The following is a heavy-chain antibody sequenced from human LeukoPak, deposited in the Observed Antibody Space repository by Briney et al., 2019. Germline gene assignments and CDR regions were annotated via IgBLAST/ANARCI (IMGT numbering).Heavy chain of an antibody. CDR2: ISSSGSTI. CDR3: ARQLYDFWSGYYHQGNWFDP. Sequence: GGSLRLSCAASGFTFSDYYISWIRQAPGKGLEWVSYISSSGSTIYYADSVKGRFTISRDNAKNSLYLQMNSLRAEDTAVYYCARQLYDFWSGYYHQGNWFDPWGQGTLVTVSS. V-gene: IGHV3-11*01. D-gene: IGHD3-3*01. CDR1: GFTFSDYY. J-gene: IGHJ5*02.